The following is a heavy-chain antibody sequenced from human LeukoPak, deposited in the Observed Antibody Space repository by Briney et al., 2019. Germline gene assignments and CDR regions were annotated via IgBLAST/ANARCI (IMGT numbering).Heavy chain of an antibody. CDR3: ARDRQGGYSSSPDY. CDR1: GYTFTGYY. V-gene: IGHV1-2*02. CDR2: INPNSGGT. D-gene: IGHD6-13*01. Sequence: ASVKVSCKASGYTFTGYYMHWVRQAPGQGLEWMGWINPNSGGTNYAQKFQGRVTMTRDTSISTVYMELSSLRSEDTAVYYCARDRQGGYSSSPDYWGQGTLVTVSS. J-gene: IGHJ4*02.